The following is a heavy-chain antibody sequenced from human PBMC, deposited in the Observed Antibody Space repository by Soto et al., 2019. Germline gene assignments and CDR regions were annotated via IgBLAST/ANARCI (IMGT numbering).Heavy chain of an antibody. CDR3: AHPVAVSSSWFGPIYY. J-gene: IGHJ4*02. V-gene: IGHV2-5*02. D-gene: IGHD6-13*01. Sequence: QITLKESGPTLVKPTQTLTLTCTFSGFSLSTTGVGVSWIRQPPGKALEWLAVIYWDDDKRYSPFLQSRRTIPQETSKNQVRLTLTNIDPVDTATYYCAHPVAVSSSWFGPIYYWGQGTLVTVSP. CDR2: IYWDDDK. CDR1: GFSLSTTGVG.